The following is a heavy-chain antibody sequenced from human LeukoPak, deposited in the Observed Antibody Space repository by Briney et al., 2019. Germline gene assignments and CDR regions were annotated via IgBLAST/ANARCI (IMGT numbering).Heavy chain of an antibody. CDR2: IYYSGST. CDR1: GGSISSGGYY. J-gene: IGHJ5*02. Sequence: SQTLSLTCTVSGGSISSGGYYWSWIRQHPGKGLEWIGYIYYSGSTYYNPSLKSRVTISVDTSKNQLSLKLSSVTAADTAVYYCARAEYYYDSSGYPVPLNWFDPWGQGTLVTVSS. D-gene: IGHD3-22*01. CDR3: ARAEYYYDSSGYPVPLNWFDP. V-gene: IGHV4-31*03.